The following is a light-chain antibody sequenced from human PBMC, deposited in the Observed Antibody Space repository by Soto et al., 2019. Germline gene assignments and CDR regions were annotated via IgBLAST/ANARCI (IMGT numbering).Light chain of an antibody. CDR2: GAS. CDR3: QQYNNWPPWT. V-gene: IGKV3-15*01. CDR1: QSVSTN. J-gene: IGKJ1*01. Sequence: EIVXTXSPXXXXXXXGEXATLSCRASQSVSTNLAWYQQKPGQAPRLLIYGASTRATGIPARFSGSGSGTEFTLTISSLQSEDFAVYFCQQYNNWPPWTFGQGTKVDFK.